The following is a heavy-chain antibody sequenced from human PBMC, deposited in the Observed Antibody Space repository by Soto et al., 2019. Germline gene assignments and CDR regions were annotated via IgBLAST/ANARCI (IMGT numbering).Heavy chain of an antibody. CDR3: AHIYQLQAWSSVGGDYFDY. V-gene: IGHV2-5*02. J-gene: IGHJ4*02. D-gene: IGHD2-2*01. CDR2: IYWDDDK. Sequence: QITLKESGPTLVKPTQTLTLTCTFSGFSLSTSGVGVGWIRQPPGKALEWLALIYWDDDKRYSPSLKSRLTNTKDTSKNQVVLTMTNMDPVDTATYYCAHIYQLQAWSSVGGDYFDYWGQGTLVTVSS. CDR1: GFSLSTSGVG.